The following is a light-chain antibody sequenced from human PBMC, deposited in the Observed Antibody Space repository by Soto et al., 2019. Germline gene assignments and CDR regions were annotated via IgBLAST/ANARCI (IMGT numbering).Light chain of an antibody. Sequence: DVQMTQSPSTLSASVGDRVTITCLASQSISSSLDWYQQKPGKAPKLLIYKASSLESVVPSRFRGSGSGTEFTLTISSLQPDDFATYYCQQYNAYSWTFGQGTKVDIK. CDR1: QSISSS. CDR2: KAS. V-gene: IGKV1-5*03. J-gene: IGKJ1*01. CDR3: QQYNAYSWT.